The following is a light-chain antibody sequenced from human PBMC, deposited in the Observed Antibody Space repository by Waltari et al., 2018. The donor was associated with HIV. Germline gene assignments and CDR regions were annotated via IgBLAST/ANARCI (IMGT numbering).Light chain of an antibody. CDR1: SLRNYY. CDR2: GKD. CDR3: NSWDTNPEGVV. J-gene: IGLJ3*02. V-gene: IGLV3-19*01. Sequence: SELTQDPAVSVALGQPVRITCQGDSLRNYYATWYQQKPGQAPVLVIHGKDNRPSGIPDRLARARAGNTASLTITATQADDEADYYCNSWDTNPEGVVFGGGTKLTVL.